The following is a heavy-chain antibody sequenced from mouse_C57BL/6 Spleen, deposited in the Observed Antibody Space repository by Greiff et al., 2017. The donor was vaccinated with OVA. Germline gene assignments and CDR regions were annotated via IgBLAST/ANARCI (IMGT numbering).Heavy chain of an antibody. D-gene: IGHD4-1*01. Sequence: VQVVESGPELVKPGASVKISCKASGYAFSSSWMNWVKQRPGKGLEWIGRIYPGDGDTNYNGKFKGKATLTADKSSSTAYMQLSSLTSEDSAVYFCARDRSGTGFAYWGQGTLVTVSA. CDR2: IYPGDGDT. CDR3: ARDRSGTGFAY. CDR1: GYAFSSSW. V-gene: IGHV1-82*01. J-gene: IGHJ3*01.